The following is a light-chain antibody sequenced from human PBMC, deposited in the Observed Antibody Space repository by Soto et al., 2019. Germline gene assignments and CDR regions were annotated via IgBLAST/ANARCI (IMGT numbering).Light chain of an antibody. V-gene: IGKV3-15*01. CDR2: AAS. CDR1: QSVGSA. J-gene: IGKJ4*01. CDR3: QQYKNWPHIP. Sequence: EIVMTQSPATLSVSPGETATLSCRASQSVGSAVAWYQHKPGQAPRLLIVAASIRATGVPGRFSGGGSGTEFTLTISSLQSEDLAVYYGQQYKNWPHIPFGGGSTVEIK.